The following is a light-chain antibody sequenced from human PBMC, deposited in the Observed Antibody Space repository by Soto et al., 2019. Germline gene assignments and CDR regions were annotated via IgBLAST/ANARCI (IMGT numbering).Light chain of an antibody. CDR1: QSVSSSY. V-gene: IGKV3-20*01. CDR2: GES. J-gene: IGKJ5*01. CDR3: ERYGSTPMS. Sequence: EIVLTQSPGTLSLSPGERATLSCRASQSVSSSYLAWYQQKPGQAPRLLIFGESSRATGITDTFSGSGSVTDFTLTISSMVPEDFAVYCCERYGSTPMSFGQGTRLEIK.